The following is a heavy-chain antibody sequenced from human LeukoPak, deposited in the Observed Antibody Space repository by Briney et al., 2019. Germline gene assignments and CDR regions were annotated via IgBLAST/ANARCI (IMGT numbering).Heavy chain of an antibody. J-gene: IGHJ6*03. CDR1: GFTFSSYS. CDR3: ARDQRDGDYVRFAKDYYYYMDV. D-gene: IGHD4-17*01. CDR2: ISYTGTTI. Sequence: GGSLRLSCAASGFTFSSYSMNWVRQAPGKGLEWLSYISYTGTTISYADSVKGRFTISRDNAKDSLYLQMNSLRAEDTAVYYCARDQRDGDYVRFAKDYYYYMDVWGKGTTVTVSS. V-gene: IGHV3-48*04.